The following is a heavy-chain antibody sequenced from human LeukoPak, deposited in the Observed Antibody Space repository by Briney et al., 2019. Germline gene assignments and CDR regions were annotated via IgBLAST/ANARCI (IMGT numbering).Heavy chain of an antibody. V-gene: IGHV1-46*01. CDR3: AEDSSMVTTRAPYYYYYLDV. Sequence: ASVKVSCKASGYNFISYRMHWVRQAPGQGLEWMGIINPSGGSATYAQKFQGRVTMSRDTSTSTVYMELSSLRSEDTAVYYCAEDSSMVTTRAPYYYYYLDVWGQGTTVTVSS. J-gene: IGHJ6*02. CDR1: GYNFISYR. CDR2: INPSGGSA. D-gene: IGHD4-17*01.